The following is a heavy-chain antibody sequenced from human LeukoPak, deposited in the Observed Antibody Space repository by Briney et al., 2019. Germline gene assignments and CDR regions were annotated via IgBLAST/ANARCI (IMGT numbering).Heavy chain of an antibody. CDR1: GFTFTIFG. CDR3: ARDRDRDAFDI. J-gene: IGHJ3*02. CDR2: ISSSSNYI. V-gene: IGHV3-21*01. Sequence: GGSLRLSCAASGFTFTIFGLNWVRQAPGKGLEWVSSISSSSNYIYYADSVEGRFTISRDNAKNSLYLQMNSLRAEDTAVYYCARDRDRDAFDIWGQGTMVTVSS.